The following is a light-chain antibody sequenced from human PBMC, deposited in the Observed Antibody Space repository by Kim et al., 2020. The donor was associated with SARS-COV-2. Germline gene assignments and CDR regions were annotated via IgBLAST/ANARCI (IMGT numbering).Light chain of an antibody. CDR2: CAS. J-gene: IGKJ4*01. V-gene: IGKV3-15*01. Sequence: QGESATLSCRASHSVRSNLAWYQQNPGQAPRLLIYCASTRATGIPARFSGSGSGTELTLTINSLQSEDFAVYYCQQYNSWPLTFGGGTKVDIK. CDR1: HSVRSN. CDR3: QQYNSWPLT.